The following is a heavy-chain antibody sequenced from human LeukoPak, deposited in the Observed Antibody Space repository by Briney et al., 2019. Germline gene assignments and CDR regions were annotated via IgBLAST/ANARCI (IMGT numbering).Heavy chain of an antibody. CDR1: GYSFSSFW. J-gene: IGHJ4*02. V-gene: IGHV5-51*01. CDR3: VRHEAVSGSDGDY. D-gene: IGHD6-19*01. Sequence: GESPKISCRGSGYSFSSFWIIWVRQIPGKGLECMGILYSGDSDTRYGPTFQVQVTISADKSINTAYLQWSSLKASDTAMYYCVRHEAVSGSDGDYWGQGTVVSVSS. CDR2: LYSGDSDT.